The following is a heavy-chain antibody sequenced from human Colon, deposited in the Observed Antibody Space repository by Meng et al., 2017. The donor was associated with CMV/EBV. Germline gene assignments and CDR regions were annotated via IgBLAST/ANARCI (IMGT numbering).Heavy chain of an antibody. CDR2: MNPNSGNT. CDR1: GYTFTSYD. J-gene: IGHJ4*02. CDR3: ARAIRRFSSSSSGTLYYFDY. D-gene: IGHD6-6*01. V-gene: IGHV1-8*03. Sequence: ASVKVSCKASGYTFTSYDINWVRQATGQGLEWMGWMNPNSGNTGYAQKFQGRVTITRNTSISTAYMELSSLRSEDTAVYYCARAIRRFSSSSSGTLYYFDYWGQGTLVTVS.